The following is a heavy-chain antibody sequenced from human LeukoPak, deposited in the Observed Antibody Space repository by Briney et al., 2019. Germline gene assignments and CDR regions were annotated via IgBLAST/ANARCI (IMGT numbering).Heavy chain of an antibody. CDR3: ARGHYDILTEGHY. CDR1: GFTSSSYG. J-gene: IGHJ4*02. V-gene: IGHV3-30*02. Sequence: PGGSLRLSCAASGFTSSSYGMHWVRQAPGKGLEWVAFIRYDGSNKYYADSVKGRFTISRDNSKNTLYLQMNSLRAEDTAVYYCARGHYDILTEGHYWGQGTLVTVSS. D-gene: IGHD3-9*01. CDR2: IRYDGSNK.